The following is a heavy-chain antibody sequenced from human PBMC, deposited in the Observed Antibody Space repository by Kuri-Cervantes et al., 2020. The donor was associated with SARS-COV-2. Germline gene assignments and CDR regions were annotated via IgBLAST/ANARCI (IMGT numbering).Heavy chain of an antibody. CDR2: INHSGST. V-gene: IGHV4-39*07. D-gene: IGHD6-19*01. J-gene: IGHJ4*02. CDR1: GGXISSSSYY. CDR3: AXGGYSSGWXXRTNFDY. Sequence: SETLSLTCTVSGGXISSSSYYWGWIRQPPGKGLXWIGEINHSGSTNYNPSLKSRVTISVDTSKNQFSLKLSSVTAADTAVYYXAXGGYSSGWXXRTNFDYWGQGTLVTVSS.